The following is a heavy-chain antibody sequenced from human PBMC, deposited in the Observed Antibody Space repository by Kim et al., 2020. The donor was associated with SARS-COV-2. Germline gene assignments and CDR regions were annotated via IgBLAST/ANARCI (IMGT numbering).Heavy chain of an antibody. CDR2: IIPIFGTA. J-gene: IGHJ6*02. CDR3: ARPMVRGVINYYYYGMDV. V-gene: IGHV1-69*13. Sequence: SVKVSCKASGGTFSSYAISWVRQAPGQGLEWMGGIIPIFGTANYAQKFQGRVTITADESTSTAYMELSSLRSEDTAVYYCARPMVRGVINYYYYGMDVWGQGTTVTVSS. D-gene: IGHD3-10*01. CDR1: GGTFSSYA.